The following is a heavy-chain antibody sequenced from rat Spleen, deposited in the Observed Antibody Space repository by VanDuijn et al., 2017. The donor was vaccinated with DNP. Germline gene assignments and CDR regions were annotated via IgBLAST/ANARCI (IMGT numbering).Heavy chain of an antibody. CDR2: ISTNGGST. J-gene: IGHJ1*01. V-gene: IGHV5-46*01. CDR3: ARPLLTGYWYFDF. Sequence: EVQLVESGGGLVQPGRSMKLSCAASGFTFSTFPMAWVRQAPTKGLEWVASISTNGGSTYYLDSVKGRFTISRDNTKGTLYLQMNSLKSEDTATYYCARPLLTGYWYFDFWGPGTMVTVSS. D-gene: IGHD5-1*01. CDR1: GFTFSTFP.